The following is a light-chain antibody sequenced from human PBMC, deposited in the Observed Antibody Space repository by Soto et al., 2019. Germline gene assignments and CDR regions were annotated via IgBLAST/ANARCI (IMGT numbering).Light chain of an antibody. Sequence: QSVLTQSPSVSGAPGQRVTISCTGDSSNIGAGYDVHWYQQRPGTAPKLLIYSNNNRPSGVPDRFSGSKSGTSASLAITGLRAEDEGDYYCQSYDSSLSASVFGGGTKLTVL. J-gene: IGLJ3*02. CDR2: SNN. CDR3: QSYDSSLSASV. CDR1: SSNIGAGYD. V-gene: IGLV1-40*01.